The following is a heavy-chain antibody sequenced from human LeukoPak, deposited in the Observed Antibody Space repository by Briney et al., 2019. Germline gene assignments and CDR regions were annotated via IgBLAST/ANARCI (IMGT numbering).Heavy chain of an antibody. D-gene: IGHD6-13*01. CDR2: IYQSGST. V-gene: IGHV4-38-2*02. CDR3: ARISAGYSSSRTVFNWFDP. Sequence: SETLSLTCTVSGYSISSGYYWGRIRQPPGKGMEWIGSIYQSGSTYYNPSLKSRVTISVDTSKNQFSLKLSSVTAADTAVYYCARISAGYSSSRTVFNWFDPWGQGTLVTVSS. CDR1: GYSISSGYY. J-gene: IGHJ5*02.